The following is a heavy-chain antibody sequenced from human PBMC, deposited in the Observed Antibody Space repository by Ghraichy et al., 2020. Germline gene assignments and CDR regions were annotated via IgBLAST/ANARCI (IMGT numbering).Heavy chain of an antibody. J-gene: IGHJ5*02. Sequence: SETLSLTCAVYGGSFSGYYWSWIRQPPGKGLEWIGEINHSGSTNYNPSLKSRVTISVDTSKNQFSLKLSSVTAADTAVYYCARERSYYYGSGSYYSFRGWFDPWGQGTLVTVSS. V-gene: IGHV4-34*01. D-gene: IGHD3-10*01. CDR2: INHSGST. CDR3: ARERSYYYGSGSYYSFRGWFDP. CDR1: GGSFSGYY.